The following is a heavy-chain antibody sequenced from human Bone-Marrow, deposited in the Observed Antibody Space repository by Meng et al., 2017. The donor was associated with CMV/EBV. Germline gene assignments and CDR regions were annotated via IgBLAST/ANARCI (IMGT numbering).Heavy chain of an antibody. V-gene: IGHV3-30*02. Sequence: GESLKISCAASGFIFSDYGMHWVRWVRQAPGKGLEWVAFIRFDGSQKYYGDSVKGRFTISRDNSKNTLYLQMDSLRVDDTAVYYCAISLPLGYCSSTSCDNYYYYGMDVWGQGTTDTVSS. D-gene: IGHD2-2*02. CDR2: IRFDGSQK. CDR1: GFIFSDYG. J-gene: IGHJ6*02. CDR3: AISLPLGYCSSTSCDNYYYYGMDV.